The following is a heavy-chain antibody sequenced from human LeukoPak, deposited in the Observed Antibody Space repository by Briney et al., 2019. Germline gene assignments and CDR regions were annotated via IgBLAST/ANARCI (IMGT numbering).Heavy chain of an antibody. V-gene: IGHV3-21*01. Sequence: GGSLRLSCAASGFTFSSYSMNWVRQAPGKGLEWVSSITSSSTYIYYADSVKGRFTISRDNAKNSLYLQMDSLRAEDTAVYYCARASYCSSSSCPHDYWGQGTLVTVSS. CDR3: ARASYCSSSSCPHDY. D-gene: IGHD2-2*01. CDR2: ITSSSTYI. CDR1: GFTFSSYS. J-gene: IGHJ4*02.